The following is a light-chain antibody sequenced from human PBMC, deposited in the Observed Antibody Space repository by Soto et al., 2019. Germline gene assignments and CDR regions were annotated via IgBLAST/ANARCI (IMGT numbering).Light chain of an antibody. Sequence: EIVLTQSPGTLSLSPGERATLSCRASQSVSRSYLAWYQQKPGQAPRLLIYGASSRATGIPDRFSGSGSGEDFTLTITRLEPEDFALYYCQQYGSTPLTFGGGPKVEIQ. CDR1: QSVSRSY. CDR2: GAS. J-gene: IGKJ4*01. V-gene: IGKV3-20*01. CDR3: QQYGSTPLT.